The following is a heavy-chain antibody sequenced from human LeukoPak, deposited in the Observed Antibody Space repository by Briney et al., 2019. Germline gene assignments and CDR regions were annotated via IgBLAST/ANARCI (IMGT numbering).Heavy chain of an antibody. CDR1: GSTFSNYF. J-gene: IGHJ5*02. Sequence: GRSLRLSCADSGSTFSNYFMNWVRQAPGKGLEWVSYISSGSTAIYYADSVKGRFIISRDNAKNSLYLQMNSLRAEDTAVYYCARDPPRGQVAFDPWGQGTLVTVSS. V-gene: IGHV3-48*01. D-gene: IGHD3-10*01. CDR3: ARDPPRGQVAFDP. CDR2: ISSGSTAI.